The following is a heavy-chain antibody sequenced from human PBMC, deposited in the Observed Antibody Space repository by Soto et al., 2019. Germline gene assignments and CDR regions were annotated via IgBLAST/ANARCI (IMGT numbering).Heavy chain of an antibody. CDR2: ISAYNGNT. CDR1: GYTFTSYG. V-gene: IGHV1-18*01. D-gene: IGHD3-22*01. Sequence: ASVKVSCKASGYTFTSYGISWVRQAPGQGLEWMGWISAYNGNTNYAQKLQGRVTMTTDTSTSTAYMELRSLRSDDTAVYYCARESYYYDSSGYLDYGMEVWGQGTTVTVSS. J-gene: IGHJ6*02. CDR3: ARESYYYDSSGYLDYGMEV.